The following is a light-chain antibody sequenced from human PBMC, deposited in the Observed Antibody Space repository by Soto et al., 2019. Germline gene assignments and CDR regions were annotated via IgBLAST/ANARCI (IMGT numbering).Light chain of an antibody. CDR3: QQFGSSPGFT. V-gene: IGKV3-20*01. Sequence: EIVLTQSPGTLSLSPGERATLSCRASQNINSRYLAWYQQKPGQAPRLLIYGASSRATGIPDRFSGSGSGTELTIIISGLEAVDFAVYYCQQFGSSPGFTFGPGTKVDIK. CDR1: QNINSRY. CDR2: GAS. J-gene: IGKJ3*01.